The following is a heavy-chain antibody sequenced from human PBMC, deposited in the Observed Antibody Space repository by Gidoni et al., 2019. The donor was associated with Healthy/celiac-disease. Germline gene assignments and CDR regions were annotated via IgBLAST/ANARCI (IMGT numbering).Heavy chain of an antibody. CDR2: ISYDGSNK. V-gene: IGHV3-30-3*01. CDR1: GFTLRSYA. CDR3: ARGLKEQWSRPYFDY. Sequence: QVHLVESGGGVVQPGRSLSRSFAASGFTLRSYAMHWVRQAPGKGLVWVAVISYDGSNKYYADSVKGRFTISRDNSKNTLYLQMNSLRAEDTAVYYCARGLKEQWSRPYFDYWGQGTLVTVSS. D-gene: IGHD6-19*01. J-gene: IGHJ4*02.